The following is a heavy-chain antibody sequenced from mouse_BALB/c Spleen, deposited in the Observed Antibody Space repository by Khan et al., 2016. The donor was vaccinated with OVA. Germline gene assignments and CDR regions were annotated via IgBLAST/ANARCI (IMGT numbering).Heavy chain of an antibody. CDR3: ARGNWQSYYFDY. CDR2: INPYNGAT. J-gene: IGHJ2*01. CDR1: GYRFTSYI. D-gene: IGHD4-1*01. V-gene: IGHV1S136*01. Sequence: VQLQQSGPELVKPGTSVKMSCKASGYRFTSYIIHWVKQKPGQGLEWIGYINPYNGATKYNEKFKGKATLTSDKSSNTAYMEPSSLTSEDSAVYYCARGNWQSYYFDYWGQGTTLTVSS.